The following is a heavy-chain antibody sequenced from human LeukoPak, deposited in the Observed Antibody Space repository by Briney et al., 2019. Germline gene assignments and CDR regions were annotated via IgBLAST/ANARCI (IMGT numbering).Heavy chain of an antibody. CDR1: GYSFTSYW. CDR3: ARQEVVTAIDSGYYYYMDV. D-gene: IGHD2-21*02. CDR2: IYPGDSDT. Sequence: GESLKISCKGSGYSFTSYWIGWVRQMPGKGLEWMGIIYPGDSDTRYSPSFQGQVTISADKSISTAYLQWSSLKASDTAMYYCARQEVVTAIDSGYYYYMDVWGKGTTVTVSS. J-gene: IGHJ6*03. V-gene: IGHV5-51*01.